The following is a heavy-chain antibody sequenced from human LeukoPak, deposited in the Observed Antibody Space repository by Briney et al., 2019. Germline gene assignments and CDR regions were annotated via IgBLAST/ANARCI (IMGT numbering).Heavy chain of an antibody. D-gene: IGHD2-2*01. CDR3: ARVGGYCSSTSCPNNWFDP. CDR1: GFTFSSYS. CDR2: ISSSSNTI. Sequence: GGSLRLSCAASGFTFSSYSMNWVRQAPGKGLEWVSYISSSSNTIYYADSVKGRFTISRDNAKNSLYLQMNGLRAEDTAVYYCARVGGYCSSTSCPNNWFDPWGQGTLVTVSS. V-gene: IGHV3-48*01. J-gene: IGHJ5*02.